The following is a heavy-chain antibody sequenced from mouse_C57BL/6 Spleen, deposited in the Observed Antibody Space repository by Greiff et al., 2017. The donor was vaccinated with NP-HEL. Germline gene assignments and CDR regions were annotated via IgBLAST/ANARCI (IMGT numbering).Heavy chain of an antibody. D-gene: IGHD4-1*01. CDR2: ISDGGSYT. J-gene: IGHJ1*03. CDR3: ARGWDRYFDV. Sequence: DVHLVESGGGLVKPGGSLKLSCAASGFTFSSYAMSWVRQTPEKRLEWVATISDGGSYTYYPDNVKGRFTISRDNAKNNLYLQMSHLKSEDTAMYYCARGWDRYFDVWGTGTTVTVSS. V-gene: IGHV5-4*01. CDR1: GFTFSSYA.